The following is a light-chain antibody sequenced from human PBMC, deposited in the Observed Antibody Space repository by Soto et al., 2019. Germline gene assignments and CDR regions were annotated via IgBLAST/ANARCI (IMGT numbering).Light chain of an antibody. CDR3: QQRSKWPLT. CDR1: QSVTSY. CDR2: DAS. V-gene: IGKV3-11*01. Sequence: EIVLTQSPATLSLSPGERATLSCRASQSVTSYLAWYQQKPGQAPGLLIYDASNRATGIPARFSGSGSGADFTLTISSLEPEDFAIYYCQQRSKWPLTFGGGTKVEI. J-gene: IGKJ4*01.